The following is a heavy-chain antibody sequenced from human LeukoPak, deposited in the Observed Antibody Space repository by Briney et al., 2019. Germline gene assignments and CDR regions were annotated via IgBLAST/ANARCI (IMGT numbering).Heavy chain of an antibody. V-gene: IGHV1-46*01. D-gene: IGHD4-17*01. CDR1: GYTFTGYY. J-gene: IGHJ4*02. Sequence: GASVKVSCKASGYTFTGYYMHWVRQAPGQGLEWMGIINPSGGSTSYAQKFQGRVTMTRDMSTSTVYMELSSLRSEDTAVYYCARDDYGDYPADYWGQGTLVTVSS. CDR3: ARDDYGDYPADY. CDR2: INPSGGST.